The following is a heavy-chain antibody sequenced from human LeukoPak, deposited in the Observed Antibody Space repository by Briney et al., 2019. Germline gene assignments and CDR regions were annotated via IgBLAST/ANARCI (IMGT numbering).Heavy chain of an antibody. V-gene: IGHV1-46*01. CDR2: INPSGGNT. Sequence: GAAVTVSCKASGYIFTSYYMHWVRQAPGQGLEWMGRINPSGGNTIYAQRFQGRVTMTRDTSTSTVHMELSSLISEDTAVYYCARDAHYGMDVWGQGTTVTVSS. CDR1: GYIFTSYY. J-gene: IGHJ6*02. CDR3: ARDAHYGMDV.